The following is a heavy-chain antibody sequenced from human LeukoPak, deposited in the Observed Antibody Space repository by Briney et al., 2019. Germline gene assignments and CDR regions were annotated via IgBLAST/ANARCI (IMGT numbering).Heavy chain of an antibody. CDR3: AKDMSAKQWLAPFDY. J-gene: IGHJ4*02. V-gene: IGHV3-23*01. CDR1: GFTFSSYA. Sequence: GGSLRLSCAASGFTFSSYAMSWVRQAPGKGLERVSAISGSGGSTYYADSVKGRFTISRDNSKNTLYLQMNSLRAEDTAVYYCAKDMSAKQWLAPFDYWGQGTLVTVSS. D-gene: IGHD6-19*01. CDR2: ISGSGGST.